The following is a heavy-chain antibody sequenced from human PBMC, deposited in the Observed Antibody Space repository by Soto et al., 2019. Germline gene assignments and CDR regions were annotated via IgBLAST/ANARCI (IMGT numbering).Heavy chain of an antibody. Sequence: QPGGSLRLSCAASGFTFSIYGMHWVRQAPGKGLEWVAVISYDGSNKYYADSVKGRFTISRDNAKNSLYLQMNSLRAEDTAVYYCARAGAITMIVVVIDHEVWGQGTLVTVSS. V-gene: IGHV3-30*03. CDR2: ISYDGSNK. D-gene: IGHD3-22*01. J-gene: IGHJ4*02. CDR1: GFTFSIYG. CDR3: ARAGAITMIVVVIDHEV.